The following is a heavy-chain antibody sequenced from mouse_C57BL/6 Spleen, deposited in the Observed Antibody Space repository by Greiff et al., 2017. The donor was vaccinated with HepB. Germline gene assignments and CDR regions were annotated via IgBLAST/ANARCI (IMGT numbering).Heavy chain of an antibody. D-gene: IGHD2-1*01. CDR2: ISYSGST. J-gene: IGHJ2*01. CDR1: GYSITSGYD. V-gene: IGHV3-1*01. CDR3: ARNGNFYFDY. Sequence: VQLQQSGPGMVKPSQSLSLTCTVTGYSITSGYDWHWIRHFPGNKLEWMGYISYSGSTNYNPSLKSRISITHDTSKHHFFLKLNSVTTEDTATYYCARNGNFYFDYWGQGATLTVSS.